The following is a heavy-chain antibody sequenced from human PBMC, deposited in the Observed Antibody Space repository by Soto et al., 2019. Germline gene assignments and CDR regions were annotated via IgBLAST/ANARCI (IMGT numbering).Heavy chain of an antibody. CDR1: GGTFSSYA. J-gene: IGHJ6*02. CDR3: ARTGIAARPVGMDV. D-gene: IGHD6-6*01. CDR2: IIPIFGTA. V-gene: IGHV1-69*13. Sequence: GASVKVSCKASGGTFSSYAISWVRQAPGQGLEWMGGIIPIFGTANYAQKFQGRVTITADESTSTAYMELSSLRSEDTAVYYCARTGIAARPVGMDVRAQRTTVTVSS.